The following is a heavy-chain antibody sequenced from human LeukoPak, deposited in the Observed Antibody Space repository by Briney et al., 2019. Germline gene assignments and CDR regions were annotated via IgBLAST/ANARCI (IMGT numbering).Heavy chain of an antibody. CDR1: GFTFNNAW. CDR2: IKSKADGGTT. D-gene: IGHD3-22*01. CDR3: STALYDSSGRFDY. Sequence: PGGSLRLSCAASGFTFNNAWMTWVRQAPGKGLELVGRIKSKADGGTTDYAAPVKGRFTISRDDSENTLHLQMNSLKTEDSAVYYCSTALYDSSGRFDYWGQGTLVTVSS. V-gene: IGHV3-15*01. J-gene: IGHJ4*02.